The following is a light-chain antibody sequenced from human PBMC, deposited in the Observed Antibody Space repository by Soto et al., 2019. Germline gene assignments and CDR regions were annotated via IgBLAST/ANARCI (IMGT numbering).Light chain of an antibody. CDR1: SSDVGSYNL. Sequence: QSALTQPASVSGSPGQSITISCTGTSSDVGSYNLVSWYQQLPGKAPKLLIYEGSKRPSGVSNRFSGSKSGNMASLTIPGLQAEDEADYYCCSYAIGSTLVFGGGTKLTVL. CDR3: CSYAIGSTLV. CDR2: EGS. J-gene: IGLJ2*01. V-gene: IGLV2-23*01.